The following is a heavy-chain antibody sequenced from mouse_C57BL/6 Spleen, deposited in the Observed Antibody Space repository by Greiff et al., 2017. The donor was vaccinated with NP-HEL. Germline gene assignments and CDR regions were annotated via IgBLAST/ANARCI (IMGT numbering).Heavy chain of an antibody. CDR3: AREGAYSNWFAY. D-gene: IGHD2-5*01. Sequence: EVQLQQSGPELVKPGASVKISCKASGYTFTDYYMNWVKQSHGKSLEWIGDINPNNGGTSYNQKFKGKATLTVDKSSSTAYMELRSLTSEDSAVYYCAREGAYSNWFAYWGQGTLVTVSA. V-gene: IGHV1-26*01. J-gene: IGHJ3*01. CDR1: GYTFTDYY. CDR2: INPNNGGT.